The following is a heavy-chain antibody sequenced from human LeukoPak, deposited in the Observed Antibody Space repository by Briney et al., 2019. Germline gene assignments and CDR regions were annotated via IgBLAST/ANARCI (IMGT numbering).Heavy chain of an antibody. CDR1: GGSISSDY. Sequence: SETLSLTCTVSGGSISSDYWQWLRQPPGKGLEWIGYIYNSGSNNYNPSLKSRVTISIDTSKNQFSLKLTSVTAADTAVYYCATRGYWGQGTLVTVSS. D-gene: IGHD3-10*01. V-gene: IGHV4-59*08. CDR3: ATRGY. CDR2: IYNSGSN. J-gene: IGHJ4*02.